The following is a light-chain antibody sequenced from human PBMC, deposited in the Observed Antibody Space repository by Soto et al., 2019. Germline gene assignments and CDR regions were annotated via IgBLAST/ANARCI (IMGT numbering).Light chain of an antibody. CDR3: QQRSTWPPAIT. CDR2: AAS. J-gene: IGKJ5*01. Sequence: DIQLTQSPSFLSASVGDRVTITCRASQGISSYLAWYQQKPGKAPKLLVYAASTLQSGVPSRFSASGSGTEFTLTISSLEPEDFAVYYCQQRSTWPPAITFGQGTRLEIK. V-gene: IGKV1-9*01. CDR1: QGISSY.